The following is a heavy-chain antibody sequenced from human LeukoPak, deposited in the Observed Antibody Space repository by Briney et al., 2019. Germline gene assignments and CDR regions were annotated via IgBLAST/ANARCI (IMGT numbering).Heavy chain of an antibody. CDR2: IYSGGTT. Sequence: PGGSLRLSCTASGITVSSNYISWVRQAPGKGLEWVAIIYSGGTTSYAGSVRGRFTIARDSSQNTVSLQMNSLRVEDTAVYFCARAHIVGATIGAFDIWGQGTMVTVSS. CDR1: GITVSSNY. J-gene: IGHJ3*02. CDR3: ARAHIVGATIGAFDI. V-gene: IGHV3-53*01. D-gene: IGHD1-26*01.